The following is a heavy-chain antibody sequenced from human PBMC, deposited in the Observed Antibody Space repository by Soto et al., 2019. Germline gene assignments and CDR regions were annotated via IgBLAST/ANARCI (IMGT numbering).Heavy chain of an antibody. Sequence: QVQLVQSGAEVKKPGSSVKVSCKASGGTFSSYSINWVRQAPGQGLEWMGEIIPIFGTANYAQMFQGRVTITADESTSTAYMELSSLRSEDTAVYYCARDGGRHFWGIDYWGQGTLVSVSS. CDR1: GGTFSSYS. J-gene: IGHJ4*02. CDR3: ARDGGRHFWGIDY. V-gene: IGHV1-69*01. D-gene: IGHD1-26*01. CDR2: IIPIFGTA.